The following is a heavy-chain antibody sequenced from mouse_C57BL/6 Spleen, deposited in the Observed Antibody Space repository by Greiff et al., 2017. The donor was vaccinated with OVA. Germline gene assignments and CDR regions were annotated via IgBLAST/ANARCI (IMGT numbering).Heavy chain of an antibody. D-gene: IGHD1-1*02. CDR1: GYTFTSYW. CDR3: ARYGGNFLFDY. Sequence: VKLQQPGAELVMPGASVKLSCKASGYTFTSYWMHWVKQRPGQGLEWIGEIDPSDSYTNYNQKFKGKSTLTVDKSSSTAYMQRSSLTSEDSAVYYCARYGGNFLFDYWGQGTTLTVSS. CDR2: IDPSDSYT. J-gene: IGHJ2*01. V-gene: IGHV1-69*01.